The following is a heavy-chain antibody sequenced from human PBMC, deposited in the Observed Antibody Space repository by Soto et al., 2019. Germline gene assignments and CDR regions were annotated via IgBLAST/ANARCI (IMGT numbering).Heavy chain of an antibody. Sequence: GGSLRLSCAASEFTFSSYSMNWVRQAPGKGLEWVSSISSSSTYIYYADSVKGRFTISRDNAKNSLYLQMNGLRAEDTAVYYCARDPAGDFDYWGQGTLVTVSS. CDR2: ISSSSTYI. D-gene: IGHD7-27*01. J-gene: IGHJ4*02. V-gene: IGHV3-21*01. CDR1: EFTFSSYS. CDR3: ARDPAGDFDY.